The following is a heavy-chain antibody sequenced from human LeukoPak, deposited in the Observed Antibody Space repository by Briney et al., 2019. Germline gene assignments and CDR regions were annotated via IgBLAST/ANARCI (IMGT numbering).Heavy chain of an antibody. CDR3: ARRRAQSSGPSFYYFYMDV. CDR2: IYYSGST. J-gene: IGHJ6*03. D-gene: IGHD1-26*01. V-gene: IGHV4-39*07. Sequence: SETLSLTCTVSGGSISSSSYYWGWIRQPPGKGLEWIGSIYYSGSTYYNPSLKSRVTISVDTSKNQLSLNLRFVTAADTALYFCARRRAQSSGPSFYYFYMDVXXXGTXVTVXS. CDR1: GGSISSSSYY.